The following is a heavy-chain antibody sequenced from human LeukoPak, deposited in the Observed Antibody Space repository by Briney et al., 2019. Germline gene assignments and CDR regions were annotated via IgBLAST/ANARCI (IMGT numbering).Heavy chain of an antibody. CDR1: GGYISSYY. Sequence: SETLSLTCSVSGGYISSYYWSWIRQPAGKGLESIGHISTSGSTNYNPSLKSRVTMSVDTSKNQFSLKLSSVTAADTAVYYCARQYSRGWNDYYYYMDVWGKGTTVTISS. CDR3: ARQYSRGWNDYYYYMDV. D-gene: IGHD6-19*01. V-gene: IGHV4-4*07. J-gene: IGHJ6*03. CDR2: ISTSGST.